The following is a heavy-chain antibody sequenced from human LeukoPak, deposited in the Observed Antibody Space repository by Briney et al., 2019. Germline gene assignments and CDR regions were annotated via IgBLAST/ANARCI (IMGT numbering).Heavy chain of an antibody. CDR3: ARVGRSGSYYRYFDY. V-gene: IGHV1-2*04. J-gene: IGHJ4*02. D-gene: IGHD3-10*01. Sequence: ASVKASCKASGYTFTGYYMHWVRQAPGQGLEWMGWINPNSGGTNYAQKFQGWVTMTRDTSISTAYMELSRLRSDDTAVYYCARVGRSGSYYRYFDYWGQGTLVTVSS. CDR2: INPNSGGT. CDR1: GYTFTGYY.